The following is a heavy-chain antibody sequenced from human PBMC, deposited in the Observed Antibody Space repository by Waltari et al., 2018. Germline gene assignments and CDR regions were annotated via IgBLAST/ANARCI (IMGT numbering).Heavy chain of an antibody. CDR1: GYIFTSYA. CDR2: IITSTGNP. J-gene: IGHJ5*02. Sequence: QVQLVQSGSELKKPGASVKISCKASGYIFTSYAINLVRQAPGQGLELMGWIITSTGNPTYAQGFTGLFVFSLDTSVSTAYLEINNLKAEDTAVYYCTREVVPAATIVVNWFDPWGQGTLVTVSS. V-gene: IGHV7-4-1*02. CDR3: TREVVPAATIVVNWFDP. D-gene: IGHD2-2*01.